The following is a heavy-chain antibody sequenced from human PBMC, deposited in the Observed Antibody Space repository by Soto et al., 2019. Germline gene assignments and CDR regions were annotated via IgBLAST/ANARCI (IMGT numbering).Heavy chain of an antibody. Sequence: QVQLVQSGAEVKKPGASVKVSCRASGYTFTRYSVHWVRQAPGQGLEWMGWINPNTGGTRFAPKFEGRVTLTTDPSVRTVYMEVRSLRSDDTAFFYCSVYFDDLQEASFWGQGTLVTVTS. J-gene: IGHJ1*01. CDR3: SVYFDDLQEASF. CDR1: GYTFTRYS. D-gene: IGHD2-8*01. V-gene: IGHV1-2*02. CDR2: INPNTGGT.